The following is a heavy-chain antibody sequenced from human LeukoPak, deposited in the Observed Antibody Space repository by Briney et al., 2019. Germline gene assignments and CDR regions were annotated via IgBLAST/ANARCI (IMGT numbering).Heavy chain of an antibody. CDR1: GFTFSSYA. CDR3: ARDGSRSSGWYDAFDI. J-gene: IGHJ3*02. V-gene: IGHV3-30-3*01. D-gene: IGHD6-19*01. Sequence: GGSLRLSCAASGFTFSSYAMHWVRQAPGKGLEWVAVISYDGSNKYYADSVKGRFTISRDNSKNTLYLQMNSLRAEDTAVYYCARDGSRSSGWYDAFDIWGQGTMVTVSS. CDR2: ISYDGSNK.